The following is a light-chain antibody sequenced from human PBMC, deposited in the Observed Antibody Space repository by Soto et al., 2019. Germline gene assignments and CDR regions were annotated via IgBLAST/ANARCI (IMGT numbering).Light chain of an antibody. J-gene: IGKJ2*01. V-gene: IGKV3-15*01. CDR3: QSYNDWPLA. Sequence: EIVLTQSPATLSVSPGERVTLSCRASESLSYFLAWYQHKPGQSPRLLIYGVSTRVAGVPSRFSGGGSVKDFTLTISSLQSEDFAVSYCQSYNDWPLAFGQGTKLEI. CDR1: ESLSYF. CDR2: GVS.